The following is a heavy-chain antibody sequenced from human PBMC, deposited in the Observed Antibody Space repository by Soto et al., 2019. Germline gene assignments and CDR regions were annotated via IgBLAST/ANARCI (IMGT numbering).Heavy chain of an antibody. CDR1: GYTFTSYA. CDR2: INAGNGNT. D-gene: IGHD6-13*01. J-gene: IGHJ3*02. Sequence: GASVKVSCKASGYTFTSYAMHWVRQAPGQRLEWMGWINAGNGNTKYSQKFQGRVTITRDTSASTAYMELSSLRSEDTAVYYCARDPTTGYIRSWYSIALQVNAFDIWDQGTMVTVAS. CDR3: ARDPTTGYIRSWYSIALQVNAFDI. V-gene: IGHV1-3*01.